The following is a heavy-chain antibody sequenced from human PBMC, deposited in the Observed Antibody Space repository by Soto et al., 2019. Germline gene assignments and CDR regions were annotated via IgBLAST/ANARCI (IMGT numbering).Heavy chain of an antibody. CDR3: ASGLYGSGPLFDY. Sequence: GASVKVSCKASGGTFSSYTISWVRQAPGQGLEWMGRIIPILGIANYAQKFQGRVTITADKSTSTAYMELSSLRSEDTAVYYCASGLYGSGPLFDYWGQGTLVTVSS. D-gene: IGHD3-10*01. CDR2: IIPILGIA. V-gene: IGHV1-69*02. CDR1: GGTFSSYT. J-gene: IGHJ4*02.